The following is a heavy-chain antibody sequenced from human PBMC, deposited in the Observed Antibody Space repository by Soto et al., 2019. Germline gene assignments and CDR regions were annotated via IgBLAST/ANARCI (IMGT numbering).Heavy chain of an antibody. V-gene: IGHV4-39*01. J-gene: IGHJ6*02. D-gene: IGHD2-2*01. Sequence: PSETLSLTCTVSGASISSSGFYWGWFRQPPGKGLEWIGSIHDRGNTFHNPSLKSRVTISVDTSKNQFSLKLTSVTAADAAAYYCARRHLTSPPAWGQGTTVTVSS. CDR1: GASISSSGFY. CDR3: ARRHLTSPPA. CDR2: IHDRGNT.